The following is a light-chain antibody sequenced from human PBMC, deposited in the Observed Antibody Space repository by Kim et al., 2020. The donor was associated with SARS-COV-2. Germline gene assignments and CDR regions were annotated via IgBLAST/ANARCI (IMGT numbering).Light chain of an antibody. CDR3: VLYLGSGIWV. CDR2: RAN. V-gene: IGLV8-61*01. J-gene: IGLJ3*02. CDR1: SGPVSSSHY. Sequence: GETVTLTCALTSGPVSSSHYPSWYQQTPGQTPRTLIYRANSRSIGVPDRFSGAILGDKTALTITGAQADDEAEYYCVLYLGSGIWVFGGGTQLTVL.